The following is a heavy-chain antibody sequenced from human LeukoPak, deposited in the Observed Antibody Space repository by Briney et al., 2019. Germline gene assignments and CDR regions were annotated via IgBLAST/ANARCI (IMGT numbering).Heavy chain of an antibody. CDR2: ISGSGDIT. J-gene: IGHJ4*02. CDR3: ARGYWTSASCYRCDY. CDR1: GFTFSNYG. D-gene: IGHD2-2*01. Sequence: GGSLRLSCAASGFTFSNYGMSWVRQAPGKGLEWVSGISGSGDITYYADSVKGRFTISRDNSKNTLYPQMNSLRAEDTAIYYSARGYWTSASCYRCDYWGQGTLVTVSS. V-gene: IGHV3-23*01.